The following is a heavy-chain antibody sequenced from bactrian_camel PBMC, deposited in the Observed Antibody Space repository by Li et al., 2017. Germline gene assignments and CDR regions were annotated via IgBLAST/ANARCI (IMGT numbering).Heavy chain of an antibody. Sequence: QLVESGGDSVQAGGSLRLYSAISGDTDSNYCMAWVRQAPGKGLEWVAGVNSGGGTKEYVDSVKGRFTISRDNAQNTVYLQMDSLKPEDTAVYYCVRDRRTYGGMWYDPPPPLQDIEYRGQGTQVTVS. J-gene: IGHJ4*01. V-gene: IGHV3S25*01. CDR2: VNSGGGTK. CDR3: VRDRRTYGGMWYDPPPPLQDIEY. CDR1: GDTDSNYC. D-gene: IGHD2*01.